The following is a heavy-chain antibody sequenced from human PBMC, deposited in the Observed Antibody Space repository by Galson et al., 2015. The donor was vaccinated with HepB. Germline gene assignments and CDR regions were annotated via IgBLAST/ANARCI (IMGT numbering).Heavy chain of an antibody. CDR2: ISSNGGST. J-gene: IGHJ3*02. CDR3: ARDTPPYDFQTCAFDI. D-gene: IGHD3-3*01. CDR1: GFTFSSYA. Sequence: SLRLSCAASGFTFSSYAMHWVRQAPGKGLEYVSAISSNGGSTYYANSVKGRFTISRDNSKNTLYLQMGSLRAEDMAVYYCARDTPPYDFQTCAFDIWGPGAMVTASS. V-gene: IGHV3-64*01.